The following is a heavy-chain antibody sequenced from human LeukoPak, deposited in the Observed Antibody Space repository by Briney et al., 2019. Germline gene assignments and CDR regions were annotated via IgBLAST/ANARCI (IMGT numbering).Heavy chain of an antibody. CDR1: GFTFSDAW. J-gene: IGHJ4*02. CDR2: IKSKTEGGTT. CDR3: TTDLPNLTVAAPDY. V-gene: IGHV3-15*01. D-gene: IGHD6-19*01. Sequence: GGTLRLSCAASGFTFSDAWMSWVRQAPGKGLEWVGRIKSKTEGGTTDYATPVKGRFTISRDDSKNTLYLQMNSLKTEDTAVYYCTTDLPNLTVAAPDYWGQGTLVTVSS.